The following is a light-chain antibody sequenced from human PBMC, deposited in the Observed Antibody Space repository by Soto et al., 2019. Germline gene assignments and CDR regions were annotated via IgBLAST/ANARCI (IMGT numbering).Light chain of an antibody. Sequence: QSALTQPASVSGSPGQSITISCTGTSSDVGGYNYVSWYQQHPGKAPKLMIYEVSNRPSGVSNRFSGSKSGNTASLTISGLQAEDEAEYYCSSYPSSSTLVVFGGGTKLTVL. V-gene: IGLV2-14*01. CDR3: SSYPSSSTLVV. CDR2: EVS. CDR1: SSDVGGYNY. J-gene: IGLJ2*01.